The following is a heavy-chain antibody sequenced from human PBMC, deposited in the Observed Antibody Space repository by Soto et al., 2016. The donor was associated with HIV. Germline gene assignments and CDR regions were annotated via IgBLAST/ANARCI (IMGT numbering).Heavy chain of an antibody. CDR3: ARATRAYYDFWSGYYTLTDY. CDR1: GFTFSSYW. J-gene: IGHJ4*02. D-gene: IGHD3-3*01. V-gene: IGHV3-74*01. CDR2: INSDGSST. Sequence: EVQLVESGGGLVQPGGSLRLSCAASGFTFSSYWMHWVRQAPGKGLVWVSRINSDGSSTSYVDSVKGRFTISRDNAKNTLYLQMNSLRAEDTAVYYCARATRAYYDFWSGYYTLTDYWGQGTLVTVSS.